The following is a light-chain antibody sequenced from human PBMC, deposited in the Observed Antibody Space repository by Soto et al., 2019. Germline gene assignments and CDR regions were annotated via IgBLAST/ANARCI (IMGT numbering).Light chain of an antibody. J-gene: IGKJ4*01. CDR3: QQYNSALT. V-gene: IGKV1-5*03. CDR2: KAS. Sequence: DIPMTQSPSTLSASVGDRVTITCRASQSISSWLAWYQQKPGKAPKLLIYKASSLESGVPSRFSGSGSGTEFTLTISSLQPDDFATYYCQQYNSALTFGGGTKVEIK. CDR1: QSISSW.